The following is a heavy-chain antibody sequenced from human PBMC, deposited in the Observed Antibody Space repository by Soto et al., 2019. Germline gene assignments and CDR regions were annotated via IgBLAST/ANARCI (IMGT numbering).Heavy chain of an antibody. CDR1: GGSVTLTSYY. D-gene: IGHD3-22*01. CDR2: VYYSGST. V-gene: IGHV4-39*01. CDR3: ASDYSGYSADPEYYGVEV. Sequence: SETLSLTCSVSGGSVTLTSYYWGWIRQPPGKGLEWIGNVYYSGSTNYNPSLKSRVTISVDTSKNQFSLSLKSVTAADTAVYYCASDYSGYSADPEYYGVEVWGQGTTATVSS. J-gene: IGHJ6*02.